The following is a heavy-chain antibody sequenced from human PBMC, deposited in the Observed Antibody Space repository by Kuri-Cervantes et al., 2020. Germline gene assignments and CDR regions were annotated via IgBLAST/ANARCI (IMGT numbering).Heavy chain of an antibody. CDR1: GYTFTSYD. J-gene: IGHJ5*02. D-gene: IGHD2-15*01. CDR2: MNPNSGNT. V-gene: IGHV1-8*01. Sequence: ASVKVSCKASGYTFTSYDSNWVRQATGQGLEWMGWMNPNSGNTGYAQKFQGRVTMTRNTSISTAYMELSSLRSEDTAVYYCARNPPPRYCSGGSCYSRDNNWFDPWGQGTLVTVSS. CDR3: ARNPPPRYCSGGSCYSRDNNWFDP.